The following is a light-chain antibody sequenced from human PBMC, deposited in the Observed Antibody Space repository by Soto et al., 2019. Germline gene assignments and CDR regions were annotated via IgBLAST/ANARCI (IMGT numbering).Light chain of an antibody. V-gene: IGKV3-20*01. CDR1: QSVSSSY. CDR3: QQYGSSPWT. Sequence: EIVLPQSPGTLSLSPGERATLSCRASQSVSSSYLAWYQQKPGQAPRLLIYGASSRDTGIPDRFSGSGSGTDFTLTISRLEPEDFAVYYCQQYGSSPWTFGQGTKVEIK. CDR2: GAS. J-gene: IGKJ1*01.